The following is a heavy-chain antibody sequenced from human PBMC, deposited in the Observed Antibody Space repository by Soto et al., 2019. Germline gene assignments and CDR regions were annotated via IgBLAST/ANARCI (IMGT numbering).Heavy chain of an antibody. CDR2: ISYDGSNK. J-gene: IGHJ6*02. Sequence: QVQLVESGGGVVQPGRSLRLSCAASGFTFSSYGMHWVRQAPGKGLEWVAVISYDGSNKYYADSVKGRFTISRDNSKNTLYLQMNSLRAEDTAVYYCARSGSYYGGGMDVWGQGTTVTVSS. V-gene: IGHV3-30*03. CDR3: ARSGSYYGGGMDV. D-gene: IGHD1-26*01. CDR1: GFTFSSYG.